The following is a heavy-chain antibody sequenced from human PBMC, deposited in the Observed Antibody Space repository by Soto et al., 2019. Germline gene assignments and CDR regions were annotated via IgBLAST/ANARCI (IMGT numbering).Heavy chain of an antibody. J-gene: IGHJ5*02. CDR2: IYYSGST. D-gene: IGHD5-12*01. V-gene: IGHV4-31*03. CDR1: GGSISSGGYY. CDR3: ARFYVDNWFDP. Sequence: SETLSLTCTVSGGSISSGGYYWSWIRQHPGKGLEWIGYIYYSGSTYYNPSLKSRVTISVDTSKNQFSLKLSSVTAADTAMYYCARFYVDNWFDPWGQGTLVTVSS.